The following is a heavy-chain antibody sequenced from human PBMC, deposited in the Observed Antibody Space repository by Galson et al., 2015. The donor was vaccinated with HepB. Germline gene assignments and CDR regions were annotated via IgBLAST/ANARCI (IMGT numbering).Heavy chain of an antibody. D-gene: IGHD3-16*02. J-gene: IGHJ4*02. CDR2: ISAYNGNT. Sequence: SCKASGYTFSSYGIIWVRQAPGQGLEWMGWISAYNGNTNYAQNLPGRVTMTTDTSTTTAYMELRSLRSDDTAVYYCARGRIMITFGGISVDYSDSWGQGTLVTVSS. V-gene: IGHV1-18*01. CDR1: GYTFSSYG. CDR3: ARGRIMITFGGISVDYSDS.